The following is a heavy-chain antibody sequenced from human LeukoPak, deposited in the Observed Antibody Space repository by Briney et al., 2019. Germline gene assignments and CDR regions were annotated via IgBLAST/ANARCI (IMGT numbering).Heavy chain of an antibody. V-gene: IGHV3-7*01. Sequence: GGSLRLSCAASGFTFSSYWMSWVRQAPGKGLEWVANIKQDGSEKYYVDSVKGRFTISRDNAKNSLYLQMNSLRAEDTAVYYCARDRRYDFLSGYLRGFDYWGQGTLVTVSS. CDR1: GFTFSSYW. CDR3: ARDRRYDFLSGYLRGFDY. D-gene: IGHD3-3*01. CDR2: IKQDGSEK. J-gene: IGHJ4*02.